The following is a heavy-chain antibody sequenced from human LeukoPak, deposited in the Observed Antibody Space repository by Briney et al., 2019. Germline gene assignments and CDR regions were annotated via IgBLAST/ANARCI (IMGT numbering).Heavy chain of an antibody. V-gene: IGHV3-23*01. Sequence: PGGSLRLSCAASGFTFSSYAMSWVRQAPGKGLEWVSAISGSGGSTYYADSVKGRFTISRDNSKNTLYLQMNSLRAEDTAVYYCAKGPRGYSSPLDAFDIWGQGTMVTVSS. J-gene: IGHJ3*02. D-gene: IGHD6-13*01. CDR1: GFTFSSYA. CDR2: ISGSGGST. CDR3: AKGPRGYSSPLDAFDI.